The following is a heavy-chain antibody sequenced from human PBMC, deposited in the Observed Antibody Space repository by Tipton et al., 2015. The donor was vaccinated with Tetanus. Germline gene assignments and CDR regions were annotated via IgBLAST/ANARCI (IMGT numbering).Heavy chain of an antibody. V-gene: IGHV1-2*02. CDR2: IDPNSGGT. CDR1: GYTFTGYY. J-gene: IGHJ6*02. Sequence: QVQLVQSGAEVKKPRASVKVSCKASGYTFTGYYMYWVRQAPGQGLEWMGWIDPNSGGTVYAQKFQGRVTMTRDTSISTVYMELSRLRSDDTAVYYCARDRGDYIYYGMDVWGPGTTVTVSS. D-gene: IGHD3-22*01. CDR3: ARDRGDYIYYGMDV.